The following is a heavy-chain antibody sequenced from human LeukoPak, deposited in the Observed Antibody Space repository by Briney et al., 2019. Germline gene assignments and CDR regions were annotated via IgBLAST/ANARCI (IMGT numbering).Heavy chain of an antibody. Sequence: SETLSLTCTVSGGSISSYYWSWIRQPPGKGLEWIGYIYYSGSTNYNPSLKSRVTISVDTSKNQFSLKLSSVTAADTAVYYCARVNYGSATKEDYWGQGTLVTVSS. J-gene: IGHJ4*02. CDR2: IYYSGST. V-gene: IGHV4-59*12. CDR3: ARVNYGSATKEDY. D-gene: IGHD3-10*01. CDR1: GGSISSYY.